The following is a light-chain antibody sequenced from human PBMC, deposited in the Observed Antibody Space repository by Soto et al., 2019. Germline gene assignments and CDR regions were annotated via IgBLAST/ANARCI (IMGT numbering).Light chain of an antibody. V-gene: IGKV3-20*01. CDR2: GAS. Sequence: EIWLTQSPGTLSLAPGERATLSCRASQSVSSSYLAWYQQKPGQAPRLLIYGASSRATGIPDRFSGSGSGSDCTLIISRLEPDDFAVYYCQQYGSSPLTFGGGTKVEIK. CDR1: QSVSSSY. CDR3: QQYGSSPLT. J-gene: IGKJ4*01.